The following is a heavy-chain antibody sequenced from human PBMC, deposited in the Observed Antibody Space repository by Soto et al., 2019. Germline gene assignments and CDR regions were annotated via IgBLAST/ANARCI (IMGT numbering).Heavy chain of an antibody. CDR3: ARFDCSGGTCTPDDY. D-gene: IGHD2-15*01. CDR2: IYNSGNT. Sequence: KSSETLSLTCTVSGGSISSYYWSWIRQPAGKGLEWIGRIYNSGNTNYNPSLKSRVTMSVDTSKNQFSLRLSSVTAADTAVYYCARFDCSGGTCTPDDYWGQGTLVTVSS. CDR1: GGSISSYY. J-gene: IGHJ4*02. V-gene: IGHV4-4*07.